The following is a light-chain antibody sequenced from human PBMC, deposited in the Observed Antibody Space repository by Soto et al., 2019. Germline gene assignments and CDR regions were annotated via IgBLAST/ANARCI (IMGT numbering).Light chain of an antibody. CDR1: QSIRTS. J-gene: IGKJ3*01. CDR3: QQSYSSLIT. Sequence: DIQMTQSPSSLSASVGDRVTITCRARQSIRTSLNWYQQKPGKAPRLLIYTSSSLQSGVPSRFSGSGSGTEFTLTISSLQLEDFATYFCQQSYSSLITFGRGTKVALK. V-gene: IGKV1-39*01. CDR2: TSS.